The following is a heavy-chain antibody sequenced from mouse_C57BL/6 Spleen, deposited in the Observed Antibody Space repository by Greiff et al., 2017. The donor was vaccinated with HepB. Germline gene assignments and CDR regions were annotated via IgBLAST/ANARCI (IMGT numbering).Heavy chain of an antibody. J-gene: IGHJ2*01. CDR3: ARFEVYDGYLDY. V-gene: IGHV1-69*01. Sequence: QVQLQQPGAELVMPGASVKLSCKASGYTFTSYWMHWVKQRPGQGLEWIGEIDPSDSYTNYKQKFKGKSTLTVDKSSSTAYMQLSSLTSEDSAVYYCARFEVYDGYLDYWGQGTTLTVSS. D-gene: IGHD2-3*01. CDR1: GYTFTSYW. CDR2: IDPSDSYT.